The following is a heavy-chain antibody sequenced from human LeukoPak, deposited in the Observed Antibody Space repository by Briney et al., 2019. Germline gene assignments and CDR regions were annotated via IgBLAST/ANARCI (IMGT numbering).Heavy chain of an antibody. D-gene: IGHD5-18*01. CDR3: ARDRTPDTAGYMDV. V-gene: IGHV4-59*01. J-gene: IGHJ6*03. CDR2: IYYSGST. CDR1: GGSISSYY. Sequence: SETLSLTCTVSGGSISSYYWSWIRQPPGKGLEWIGYIYYSGSTNYNPSLKSRVTISVDTSKNQLSLKLSSVTAADTAVYYCARDRTPDTAGYMDVWGKGTTVTVSS.